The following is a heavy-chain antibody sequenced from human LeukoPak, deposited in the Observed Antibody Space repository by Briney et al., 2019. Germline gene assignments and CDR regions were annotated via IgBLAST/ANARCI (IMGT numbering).Heavy chain of an antibody. Sequence: GSLRLSCAASGFTVSSNYMSWVRRAPGKGLEWVANIKQLGSEKYYVDSVKGRFTISRDNAKNSLYLQMNSLRAEDTAVYYCAREGSARLGFDYWGQGTLVTVSS. J-gene: IGHJ4*02. CDR3: AREGSARLGFDY. CDR1: GFTVSSNY. D-gene: IGHD5-12*01. V-gene: IGHV3-7*03. CDR2: IKQLGSEK.